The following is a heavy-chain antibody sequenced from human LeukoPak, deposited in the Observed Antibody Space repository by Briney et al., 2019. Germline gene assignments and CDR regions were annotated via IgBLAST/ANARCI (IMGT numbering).Heavy chain of an antibody. D-gene: IGHD1-26*01. V-gene: IGHV4-59*08. CDR1: GGSISSYY. Sequence: PSETLSLTCTVSGGSISSYYWSWIRQPPGKGLEWIGYIYYSGSTNYNPSLTSRVTISVDTSKNQFSLKLSSVTAADTAVYYCARLDEWELPDYWGQGTLVTVSS. J-gene: IGHJ4*02. CDR3: ARLDEWELPDY. CDR2: IYYSGST.